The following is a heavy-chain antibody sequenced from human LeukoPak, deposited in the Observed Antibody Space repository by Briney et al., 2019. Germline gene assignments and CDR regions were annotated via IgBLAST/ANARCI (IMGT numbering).Heavy chain of an antibody. CDR2: IIPIFGTA. V-gene: IGHV1-69*06. CDR3: ARERSYYGSGSYYYYYGMDV. D-gene: IGHD3-10*01. J-gene: IGHJ6*04. Sequence: SVKVSCKASGGTFSSYAISWVRQAPGQGLEWMGGIIPIFGTANYAQKFQGRVMITADKSTSTAYMELSSLRSEDTAVYYCARERSYYGSGSYYYYYGMDVWGKGTTVTVSS. CDR1: GGTFSSYA.